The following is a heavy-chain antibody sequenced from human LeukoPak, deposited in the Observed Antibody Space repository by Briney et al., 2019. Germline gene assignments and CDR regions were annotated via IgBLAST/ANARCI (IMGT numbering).Heavy chain of an antibody. CDR2: FDPEDGET. D-gene: IGHD3-10*01. J-gene: IGHJ4*02. Sequence: ASVKVSCKVSGYTLTELSMHWVRQAPGKGLEWMGGFDPEDGETIYAQKFQARVTMTEDTSTDTAYMELSSLRSEDTAVYYCATDRVWFGELFTDYWGQGTLVTVSS. CDR1: GYTLTELS. V-gene: IGHV1-24*01. CDR3: ATDRVWFGELFTDY.